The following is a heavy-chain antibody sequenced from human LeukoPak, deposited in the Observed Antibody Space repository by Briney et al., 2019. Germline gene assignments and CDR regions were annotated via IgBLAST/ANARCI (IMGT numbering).Heavy chain of an antibody. Sequence: GGSLRLSCAASGFTFSSYAMSWVRQAPGKGLEWVSAISGSGGSTYYADSVKGRFTISRDNSKNTLYLQMNSLRAEDTAVYYCAKQGSDDYVWGSYRYREDYLDYWGQGTLVTVSS. D-gene: IGHD3-16*02. CDR2: ISGSGGST. J-gene: IGHJ4*02. CDR1: GFTFSSYA. CDR3: AKQGSDDYVWGSYRYREDYLDY. V-gene: IGHV3-23*01.